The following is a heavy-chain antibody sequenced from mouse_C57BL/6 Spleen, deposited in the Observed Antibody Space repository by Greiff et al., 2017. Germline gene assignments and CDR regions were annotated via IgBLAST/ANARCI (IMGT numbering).Heavy chain of an antibody. CDR2: ILPGSGST. Sequence: QVQLQQSGAELMKPGASVKLSCKATGYTFTGYWIEWVKQRPGHGLEWIGEILPGSGSTNYNEKFKGKATFTADTSSNTAYMQLSSLTTEDAAIYSCARHGDYYGSSGDFDYWGQGTTLTVSS. CDR1: GYTFTGYW. D-gene: IGHD1-1*01. CDR3: ARHGDYYGSSGDFDY. J-gene: IGHJ2*01. V-gene: IGHV1-9*01.